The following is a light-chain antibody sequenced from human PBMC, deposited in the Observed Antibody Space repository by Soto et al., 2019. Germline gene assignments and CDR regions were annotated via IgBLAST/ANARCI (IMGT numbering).Light chain of an antibody. CDR1: SSDVGGYNY. Sequence: QSALTQPRSVSGSPGQSVTISCTGTSSDVGGYNYVSWYQQHPGKAPKLMTYDVSKRPSGVPDRFSGSKSGNTASLTISGLQAEDEADYYCCSYAGSYTFLFGGGTKLTVL. V-gene: IGLV2-11*01. CDR3: CSYAGSYTFL. CDR2: DVS. J-gene: IGLJ2*01.